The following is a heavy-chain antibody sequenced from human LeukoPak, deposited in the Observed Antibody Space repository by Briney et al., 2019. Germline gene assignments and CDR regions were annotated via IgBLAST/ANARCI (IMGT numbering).Heavy chain of an antibody. CDR2: ISSGSTYT. V-gene: IGHV3-11*06. CDR3: ARVSSSSTNYFDS. J-gene: IGHJ4*02. Sequence: GGSLRLSCAASGFAFSDYYMTWIRQAPGKGLEWVSYISSGSTYTNYGDAVKGRFIISRDNAKNSLYLQMNSLRAEDTAVYYCARVSSSSTNYFDSWGQGTLVTVSS. CDR1: GFAFSDYY. D-gene: IGHD6-19*01.